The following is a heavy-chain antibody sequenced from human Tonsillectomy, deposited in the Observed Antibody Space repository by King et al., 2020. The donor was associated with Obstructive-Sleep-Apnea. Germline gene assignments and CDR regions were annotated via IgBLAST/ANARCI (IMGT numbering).Heavy chain of an antibody. Sequence: VQLQESGPGLVKPSETLSLTCTVSGGSISSYYWSWNRQPPGKGLEWIGYIYYSGSTNYNPSLKSRVTISVDTSKNQFSLKLSSVTAADTAVYYCARDASIAAAGTRPAPYYYYGMDVWGQGTTVTVSS. V-gene: IGHV4-59*01. CDR3: ARDASIAAAGTRPAPYYYYGMDV. CDR2: IYYSGST. J-gene: IGHJ6*02. CDR1: GGSISSYY. D-gene: IGHD6-13*01.